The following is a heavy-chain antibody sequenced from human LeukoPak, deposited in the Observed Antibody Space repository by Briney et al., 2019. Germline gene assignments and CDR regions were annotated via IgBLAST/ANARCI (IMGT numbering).Heavy chain of an antibody. V-gene: IGHV4-59*01. CDR1: VGPMSDYY. J-gene: IGHJ1*01. D-gene: IGHD5-12*01. CDR3: ARLHLDYLDL. Sequence: PSETLSLTCTVSVGPMSDYYWSWIRQPPGKGLEWIGYSYYTGVTNYSPSLKSRVTISVDTPKRQFTLNLTSVTSADTAVYYCARLHLDYLDLWGQGAVVTVSS. CDR2: SYYTGVT.